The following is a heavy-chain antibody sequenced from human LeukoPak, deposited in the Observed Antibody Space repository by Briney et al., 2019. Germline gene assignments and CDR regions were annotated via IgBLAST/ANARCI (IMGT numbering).Heavy chain of an antibody. CDR2: VYTSGST. D-gene: IGHD3-10*01. CDR3: ARGLRGIYPPVEDY. J-gene: IGHJ4*02. Sequence: SETLSLTCTVSGGSISSSSYYWSWIRQPAGKGLEWIGRVYTSGSTNYNPSLKSRVTMSVDTSKNQFSLKLSSVTAADTAIYYCARGLRGIYPPVEDYWGQGTLVTVSS. V-gene: IGHV4-61*02. CDR1: GGSISSSSYY.